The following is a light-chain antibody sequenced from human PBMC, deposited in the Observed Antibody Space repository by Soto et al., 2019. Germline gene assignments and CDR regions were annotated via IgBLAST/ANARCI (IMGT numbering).Light chain of an antibody. J-gene: IGKJ1*01. CDR1: QSVSSSY. CDR3: QQYGSWT. V-gene: IGKV3-20*01. CDR2: GAS. Sequence: DIVMTQSPLSLPVTPGEPASISFRSSQSVSSSYLAWYQQKPGQAPRLLIYGASSRATGIPDRFSGSGSGTDFTLTISRLEPEDFAVYYCQQYGSWTFGQGTKVDIK.